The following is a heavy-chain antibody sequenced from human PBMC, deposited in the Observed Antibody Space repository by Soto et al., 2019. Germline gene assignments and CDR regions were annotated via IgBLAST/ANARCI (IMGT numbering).Heavy chain of an antibody. V-gene: IGHV3-53*04. CDR2: IYSGGTT. CDR1: GFTVSSNY. Sequence: GGSLRLSCAASGFTVSSNYMSWVRQAPGKGLEWVSVIYSGGTTYYADSVKGRFTLSRHNSKNTLYLQMNSLRPEDTAVYYCARSPSEYSGYDSLYSDSSRQATVVTASS. D-gene: IGHD5-12*01. CDR3: ARSPSEYSGYDSLYSDS. J-gene: IGHJ4*02.